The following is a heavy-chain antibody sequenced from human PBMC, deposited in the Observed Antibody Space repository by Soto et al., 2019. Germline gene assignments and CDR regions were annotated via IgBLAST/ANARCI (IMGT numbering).Heavy chain of an antibody. Sequence: QITLKESGPTLVKPTQTLTLTCTFSGFSLSTSGVGVGWSRQPPGKALEWLAVIYWDDSKTYSPSLKSRLTITQDTSRDQVVLTMTNMDPVDTATYYCAHKGSGSRAIDYWGQGALVTVSS. V-gene: IGHV2-5*02. CDR1: GFSLSTSGVG. CDR3: AHKGSGSRAIDY. D-gene: IGHD3-10*01. CDR2: IYWDDSK. J-gene: IGHJ4*02.